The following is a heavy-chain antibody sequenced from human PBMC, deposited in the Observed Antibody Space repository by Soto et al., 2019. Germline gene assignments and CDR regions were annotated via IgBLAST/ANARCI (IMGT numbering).Heavy chain of an antibody. CDR1: GYTFASNY. CDR3: ARGEPITMVRGVIMFPPDLDY. V-gene: IGHV1-46*03. CDR2: INPSGGST. Sequence: GASAEVSWEASGYTFASNYMHWVRQAPRQGLEWMGIINPSGGSTSYAQKFQGRVTMTRDTSTSTVYMELSSLRSEDTAVYYCARGEPITMVRGVIMFPPDLDYWGQGTLVTVSS. J-gene: IGHJ4*02. D-gene: IGHD3-10*01.